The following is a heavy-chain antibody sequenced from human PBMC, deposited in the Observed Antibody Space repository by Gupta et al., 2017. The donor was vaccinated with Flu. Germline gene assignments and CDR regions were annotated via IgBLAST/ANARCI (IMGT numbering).Heavy chain of an antibody. J-gene: IGHJ4*02. CDR3: ARGMGSIFGVVSNQTYFDY. CDR2: IYRNGYT. V-gene: IGHV4-31*02. Sequence: GKGLEWIGHIYRNGYTHYNPSLTTRVAMSVATSKNQFSLNLSSLTSADTAVYYCARGMGSIFGVVSNQTYFDYWGQVTLVTVSS. D-gene: IGHD3-3*01.